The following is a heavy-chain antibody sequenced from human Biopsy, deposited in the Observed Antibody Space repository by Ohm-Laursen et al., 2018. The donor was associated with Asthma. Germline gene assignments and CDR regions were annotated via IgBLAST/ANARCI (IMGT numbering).Heavy chain of an antibody. D-gene: IGHD3-10*01. CDR1: GFSLSTSGMC. CDR2: IYYTGSD. V-gene: IGHV4-61*08. Sequence: TLTLTSTFSGFSLSTSGMCVSWIRQPPGKGLEWLGYIYYTGSDNYNPSLKSRVTISVDTSKNQFSLRLNSVTAADTAVYYCARGPNYHGSGRAPIGMDVWGQGTTVTVSS. J-gene: IGHJ6*02. CDR3: ARGPNYHGSGRAPIGMDV.